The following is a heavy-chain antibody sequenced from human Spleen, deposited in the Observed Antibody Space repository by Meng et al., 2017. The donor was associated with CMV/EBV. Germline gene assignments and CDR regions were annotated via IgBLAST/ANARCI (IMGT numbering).Heavy chain of an antibody. V-gene: IGHV4-59*01. Sequence: SETLSLTCTVSGGSISSYYWSWIRQPPGKGLEWIGYIYYSGSTNYNPSLKSRVTISVDTSKNQFSLKLSSVTAADTAVYYCARFSGCSSTNCYPYYYYYGTDVWGQGTTVTVSS. CDR2: IYYSGST. CDR1: GGSISSYY. J-gene: IGHJ6*02. CDR3: ARFSGCSSTNCYPYYYYYGTDV. D-gene: IGHD2-2*01.